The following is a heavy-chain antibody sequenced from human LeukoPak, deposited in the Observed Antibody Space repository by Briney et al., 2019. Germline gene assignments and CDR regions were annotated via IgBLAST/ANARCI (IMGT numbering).Heavy chain of an antibody. D-gene: IGHD6-19*01. CDR1: GSTVSSNY. V-gene: IGHV3-66*02. CDR3: ARGSSLAAVARGFDY. J-gene: IGHJ4*02. Sequence: PGGSLRLSCAASGSTVSSNYMGWVRQAPGKGLDWVSVIYSGGSAYYADSVKGRFTISRDSSKNILHLQMNSLTAEDTAVYYCARGSSLAAVARGFDYWGQGTLVTVSS. CDR2: IYSGGSA.